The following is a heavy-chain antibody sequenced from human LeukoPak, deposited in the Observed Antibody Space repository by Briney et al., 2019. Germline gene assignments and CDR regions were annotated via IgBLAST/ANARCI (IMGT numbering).Heavy chain of an antibody. CDR1: GGTFSSYA. V-gene: IGHV1-69*05. J-gene: IGHJ5*02. Sequence: ASVKVSCKASGGTFSSYAISWVRQAPGQGLEWMGGIIPIFGTANYAQKLQGRVTITKDESTSTAYMELSSLRSEDTDVYYCARGVYDSGGYYPGNNWFDPWGQGTLVTVSS. D-gene: IGHD3-22*01. CDR3: ARGVYDSGGYYPGNNWFDP. CDR2: IIPIFGTA.